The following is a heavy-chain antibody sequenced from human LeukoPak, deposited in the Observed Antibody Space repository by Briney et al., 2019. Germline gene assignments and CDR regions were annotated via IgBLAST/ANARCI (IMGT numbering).Heavy chain of an antibody. V-gene: IGHV3-30*14. Sequence: GGSLRLSCAASGFTFSNYVMHWVRQAPGKGLEWVAAISYDGRNQYYAGSVKGRFTISRDNSKNTLYLQMNSLRAEDTAVYYCARNLGGPRNYWGQGTLVTVSS. CDR3: ARNLGGPRNY. CDR2: ISYDGRNQ. J-gene: IGHJ4*02. CDR1: GFTFSNYV. D-gene: IGHD3-3*01.